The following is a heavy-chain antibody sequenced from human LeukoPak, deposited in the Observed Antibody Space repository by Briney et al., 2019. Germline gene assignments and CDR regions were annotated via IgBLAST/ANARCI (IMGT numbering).Heavy chain of an antibody. CDR1: GFTFSSYS. CDR2: ISSSSSTI. D-gene: IGHD6-13*01. V-gene: IGHV3-48*01. CDR3: ARDRSSSWYGSCDY. J-gene: IGHJ4*02. Sequence: GGSLRLSCAASGFTFSSYSMNWVRQAPGKGLEWVSYISSSSSTIYYADSVKGRFTISRDNAKNSLYLQMNSLRAEDTAVYYCARDRSSSWYGSCDYWGQGTLVTVSS.